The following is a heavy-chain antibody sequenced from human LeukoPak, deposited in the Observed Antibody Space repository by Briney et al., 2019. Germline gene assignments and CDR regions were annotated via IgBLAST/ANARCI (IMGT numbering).Heavy chain of an antibody. V-gene: IGHV3-64*01. CDR2: ISTNGDST. CDR1: GFTFSNYA. Sequence: GGSLRLSCAASGFTFSNYAMHWVRQAPGKGLEYVSTISTNGDSTYYANSVKGRFTISRDNSKNTLYLQMGSLRTEDTAVYYCARPYCSGTSCYRIDYWGQGTLVTVSS. CDR3: ARPYCSGTSCYRIDY. J-gene: IGHJ4*02. D-gene: IGHD2-2*02.